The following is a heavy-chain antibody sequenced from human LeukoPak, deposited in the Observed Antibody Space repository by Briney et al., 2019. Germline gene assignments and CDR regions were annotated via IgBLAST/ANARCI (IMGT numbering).Heavy chain of an antibody. CDR3: ARSRYFDWPFYYYYMDV. V-gene: IGHV1-2*02. CDR2: INPNSGGT. CDR1: GYTFTGYY. D-gene: IGHD3-9*01. J-gene: IGHJ6*03. Sequence: ASVTVSFKASGYTFTGYYMHWVRQAPGQGLEWMGWINPNSGGTNYAQKFQGRVTMTRDTSISTAYMELSRLRSDDTAVYYCARSRYFDWPFYYYYMDVWGKGTTVTVSS.